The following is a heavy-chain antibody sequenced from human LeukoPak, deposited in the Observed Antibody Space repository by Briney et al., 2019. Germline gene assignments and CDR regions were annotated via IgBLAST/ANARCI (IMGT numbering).Heavy chain of an antibody. CDR2: IFTSGST. CDR1: GGSISTFY. V-gene: IGHV4-4*07. D-gene: IGHD3-22*01. Sequence: SETLSLTCTVSGGSISTFYWSWIRQPAGKGLEWIGRIFTSGSTNYNPSLKSRVTMSVDTSKNQLSLKLSSVTAADTAVYYCARDRYYYDSSGHARNFDYWGQGTLVTVSS. CDR3: ARDRYYYDSSGHARNFDY. J-gene: IGHJ4*02.